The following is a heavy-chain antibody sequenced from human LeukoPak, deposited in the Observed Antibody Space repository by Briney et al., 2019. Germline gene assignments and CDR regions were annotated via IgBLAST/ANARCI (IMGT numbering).Heavy chain of an antibody. CDR3: AKGPDNPYYYYYMDV. V-gene: IGHV3-30*02. J-gene: IGHJ6*03. Sequence: GGSLRLSCAASGFTFSSYGMHWVRQAPGKGLEWVAFIRYDGSNKYYADSVKGRFTISRDNSKNTLYLQMNSLRAEDTAVYYCAKGPDNPYYYYYMDVWGKGTTVTVSS. CDR1: GFTFSSYG. D-gene: IGHD1-14*01. CDR2: IRYDGSNK.